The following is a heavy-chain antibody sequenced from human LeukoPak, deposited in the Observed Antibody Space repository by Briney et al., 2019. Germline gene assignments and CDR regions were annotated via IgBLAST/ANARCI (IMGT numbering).Heavy chain of an antibody. V-gene: IGHV3-30*02. CDR2: IRYDGSNK. Sequence: PGGSLRLSCAASGFTFSSYGMHWVRQAPGKGLEWVAFIRYDGSNKYYADSVKGRFTISRDNSKNTLYLQMNSLRAEDTAVYYCAKNGGYNWNDSPGWFDPWGQGTLVTVSS. CDR1: GFTFSSYG. D-gene: IGHD1-1*01. CDR3: AKNGGYNWNDSPGWFDP. J-gene: IGHJ5*02.